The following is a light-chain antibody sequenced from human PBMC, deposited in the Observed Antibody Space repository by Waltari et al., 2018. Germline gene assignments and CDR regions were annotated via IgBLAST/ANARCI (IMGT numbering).Light chain of an antibody. J-gene: IGLJ3*02. Sequence: QSVLTQPPSVSAFPGHQVTIPCSGGPSTVGNHGLSWYRQFPGSVPEVLIFETNGRPTGTPDRFSASKSGTSATLDITGLQPGDEADYYCGTWDSSMAIWLFGGGT. CDR3: GTWDSSMAIWL. CDR2: ETN. V-gene: IGLV1-51*02. CDR1: PSTVGNHG.